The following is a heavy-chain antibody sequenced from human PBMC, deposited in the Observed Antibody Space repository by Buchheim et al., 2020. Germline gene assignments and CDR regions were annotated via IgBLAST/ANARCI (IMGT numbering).Heavy chain of an antibody. CDR2: ISDDGSNK. V-gene: IGHV3-30*18. D-gene: IGHD2-2*01. CDR1: GFTFSSHG. J-gene: IGHJ4*02. Sequence: QVQLVESGGGVVQPGRSLRLSCAASGFTFSSHGMHWVRQAPGKGLEWVAVISDDGSNKYYADSVKGRFTISRDNSKNTLYLQMNSLGGEDTAVYYWSEDDRRCSSTSCYLWGQGTL. CDR3: SEDDRRCSSTSCYL.